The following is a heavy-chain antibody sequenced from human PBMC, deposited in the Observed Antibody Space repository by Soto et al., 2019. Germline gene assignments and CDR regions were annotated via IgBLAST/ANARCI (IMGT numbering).Heavy chain of an antibody. J-gene: IGHJ3*02. D-gene: IGHD3-16*01. CDR2: ISTSGHTI. CDR3: ARRAILWGNAFDI. V-gene: IGHV3-11*01. Sequence: QVQLVESGGGFVKPGGSLRLSCAASGFTFSDYYMSWIRQAPGNGLEWVSYISTSGHTIYYADSVKGRFTISRDNAKNSLYLQMNSLRVEDTAVYYCARRAILWGNAFDIRGQGTMVTVSS. CDR1: GFTFSDYY.